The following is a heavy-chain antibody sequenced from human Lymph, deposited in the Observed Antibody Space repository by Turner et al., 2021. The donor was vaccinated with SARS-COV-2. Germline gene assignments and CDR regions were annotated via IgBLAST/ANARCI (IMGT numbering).Heavy chain of an antibody. J-gene: IGHJ6*02. D-gene: IGHD2-2*01. V-gene: IGHV1-69*01. CDR1: GGIFNSYA. CDR3: ARDLSPIRVVVVPAARSRYYYGMDV. CDR2: IIPIFGTA. Sequence: QMQLVQSGAEVKKPGSSVKFSCKASGGIFNSYAISWVRQAPGRGLEWMGGIIPIFGTANYAQKFQGRVTISADESTSTAYMELSSLRSEDTAVYYCARDLSPIRVVVVPAARSRYYYGMDVWGQGTTVTVSS.